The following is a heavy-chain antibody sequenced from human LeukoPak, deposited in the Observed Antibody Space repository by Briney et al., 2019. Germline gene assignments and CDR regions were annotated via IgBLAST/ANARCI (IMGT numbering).Heavy chain of an antibody. CDR3: ARVRLLGGVDSSGYWLLDAFDI. Sequence: GASVKVSCKASGGTFSSFAISWVRQAPGQGLEWMGGIIPIFGTANYAQKFQGRVTITADESTSTAYMELSSLRSEDTAVYYCARVRLLGGVDSSGYWLLDAFDIWGQGTMVTVSS. CDR2: IIPIFGTA. J-gene: IGHJ3*02. CDR1: GGTFSSFA. D-gene: IGHD3-22*01. V-gene: IGHV1-69*13.